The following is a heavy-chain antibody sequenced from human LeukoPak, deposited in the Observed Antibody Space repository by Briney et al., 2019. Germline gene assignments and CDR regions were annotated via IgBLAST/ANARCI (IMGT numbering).Heavy chain of an antibody. CDR3: ARGRGPYGWFDP. J-gene: IGHJ5*02. Sequence: GGSLRISCAASGFTSSSYWMHWVRQAPGKGLVWVSRINSGGSNTNYADSVKGRSTISRDNAKNTVYLQMNSLRAEDTAVYYCARGRGPYGWFDPWGQGTLVTVSS. CDR1: GFTSSSYW. V-gene: IGHV3-74*01. CDR2: INSGGSNT. D-gene: IGHD3-10*01.